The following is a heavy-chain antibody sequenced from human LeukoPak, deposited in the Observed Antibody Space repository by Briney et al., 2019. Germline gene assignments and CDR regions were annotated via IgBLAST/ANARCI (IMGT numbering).Heavy chain of an antibody. D-gene: IGHD2-21*02. Sequence: GGSLRLSCAASGFTFSTYAMSWVRQAPGKGLEWVSHFGGSGGTIYYADSVKGRFTISRDNSKNTLYLQMNSLGAEDTAVYYCAKSDCGGDCHLLDYWGQGTLVTVSS. V-gene: IGHV3-23*01. J-gene: IGHJ4*02. CDR3: AKSDCGGDCHLLDY. CDR1: GFTFSTYA. CDR2: FGGSGGTI.